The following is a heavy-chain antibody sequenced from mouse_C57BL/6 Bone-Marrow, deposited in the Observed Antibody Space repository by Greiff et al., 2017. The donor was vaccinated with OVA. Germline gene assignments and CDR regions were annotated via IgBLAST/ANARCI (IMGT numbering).Heavy chain of an antibody. J-gene: IGHJ4*01. Sequence: EVKLQESGPELVKPGASVKISCKASGYSFTGYYMNWVKQSPEKSLEWIGEINPSTGGTTYNQKFKAKATLTVDKSSSTAYMQLKSLTSEDSAVYYCAREVYAMDYWGQGTSVTVSS. CDR3: AREVYAMDY. CDR1: GYSFTGYY. CDR2: INPSTGGT. V-gene: IGHV1-42*01.